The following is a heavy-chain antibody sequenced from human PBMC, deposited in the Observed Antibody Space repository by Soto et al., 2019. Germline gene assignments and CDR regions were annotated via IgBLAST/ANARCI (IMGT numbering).Heavy chain of an antibody. D-gene: IGHD3-9*01. CDR2: ISSGSKTI. V-gene: IGHV3-48*02. CDR1: GFTFSGYS. CDR3: ARGDILRVRSFDY. J-gene: IGHJ4*02. Sequence: GGSLRLSYESSGFTFSGYSVNWVRQAPGKGLEWVSYISSGSKTIYYAESVKGRFTVSRGNARNSQYLQMNSLRDEDTAVYYCARGDILRVRSFDYWGQGTLVTVSS.